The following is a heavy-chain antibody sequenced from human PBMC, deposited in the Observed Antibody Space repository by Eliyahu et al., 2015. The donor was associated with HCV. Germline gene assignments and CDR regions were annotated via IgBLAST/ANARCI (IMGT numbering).Heavy chain of an antibody. CDR3: ATDLGTTVAPRFDY. CDR2: VDPGDGET. D-gene: IGHD4-23*01. CDR1: AYRFPDHN. V-gene: IGHV1-69-2*01. J-gene: IGHJ4*02. Sequence: EVHLVQSGAEVKEPGATVRISCKAFAYRFPDHNVHWVRQAPRKGLEWKGLVDPGDGETIYAXXFQGRVTXTADTSLDTSYLQLSSLRFEDRAVYYCATDLGTTVAPRFDYWGQGTRLTVSS.